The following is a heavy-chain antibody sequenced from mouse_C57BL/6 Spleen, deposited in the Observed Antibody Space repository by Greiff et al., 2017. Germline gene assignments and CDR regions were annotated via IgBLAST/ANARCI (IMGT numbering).Heavy chain of an antibody. CDR3: AGGDY. Sequence: VQLQQSGPELVKPWASVKLSCTASGFTITDYYMHWVKQRSEQGLEWIGRFDPEDGGTKYAPKFQGKDTITADPSSNTAYLQLSRLTSEDTAVDYCAGGDYWGQGTSVTVSS. CDR2: FDPEDGGT. J-gene: IGHJ4*01. CDR1: GFTITDYY. V-gene: IGHV14-2*01.